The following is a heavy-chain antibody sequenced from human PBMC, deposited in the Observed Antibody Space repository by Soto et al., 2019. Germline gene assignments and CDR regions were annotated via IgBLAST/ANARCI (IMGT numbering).Heavy chain of an antibody. Sequence: QLQLQESGSGLVKPSQTLSLTCAVSGGSISSGGYSSSWIRQPPGKGLEWIEYIYHSGGTYYNPSLKSRVTISVGRSKNQFSLKLSSVTAADTAVYYCARSLDIVLVPAAMQVGWFDPWGQGTLVTVSS. V-gene: IGHV4-30-2*01. D-gene: IGHD2-2*03. CDR2: IYHSGGT. J-gene: IGHJ5*02. CDR1: GGSISSGGYS. CDR3: ARSLDIVLVPAAMQVGWFDP.